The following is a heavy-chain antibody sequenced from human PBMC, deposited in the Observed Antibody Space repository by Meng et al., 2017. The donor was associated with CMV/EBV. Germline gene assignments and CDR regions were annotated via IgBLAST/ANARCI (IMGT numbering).Heavy chain of an antibody. Sequence: GPTLANLTHTLTLTCTYSFFSLITSGVAVGWTRQPSGKVLEWLALIYWNDDKSYSPSLKSRLTITKDTSKNQVVLTMTHMDPVDTATYYCAHSLLMITFGGVIVNDAFDIWGQGAMVTVSS. V-gene: IGHV2-5*01. CDR1: FFSLITSGVA. CDR3: AHSLLMITFGGVIVNDAFDI. D-gene: IGHD3-16*02. CDR2: IYWNDDK. J-gene: IGHJ3*02.